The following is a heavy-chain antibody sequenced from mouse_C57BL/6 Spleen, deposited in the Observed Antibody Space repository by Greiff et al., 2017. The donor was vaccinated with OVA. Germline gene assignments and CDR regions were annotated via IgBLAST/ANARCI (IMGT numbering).Heavy chain of an antibody. CDR1: GFTFSSYG. Sequence: VQVVESGGDLVKPGGSLKLSCAASGFTFSSYGMSWVRQTPDKRLEWVATISSGGSYTYYPDSVKGRFTISRDNAKNTLYLQMSSLKSEDTAMYYCARRHYDYDYFDYWGQGTTLTVSS. CDR2: ISSGGSYT. V-gene: IGHV5-6*01. D-gene: IGHD2-4*01. CDR3: ARRHYDYDYFDY. J-gene: IGHJ2*01.